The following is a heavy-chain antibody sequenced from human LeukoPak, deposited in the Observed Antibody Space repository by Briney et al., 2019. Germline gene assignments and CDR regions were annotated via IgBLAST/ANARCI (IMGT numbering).Heavy chain of an antibody. J-gene: IGHJ6*03. Sequence: GGSLRLSCAASGLSFADATMHWVRQAPGKGLEWVSGINWNSGTMGYADSVKGRFTVSRDNAKNSLYLQMNSLKTEDTALYYCAKDPYMDVWGKGTTVTVSS. CDR3: AKDPYMDV. CDR2: INWNSGTM. CDR1: GLSFADAT. V-gene: IGHV3-9*01.